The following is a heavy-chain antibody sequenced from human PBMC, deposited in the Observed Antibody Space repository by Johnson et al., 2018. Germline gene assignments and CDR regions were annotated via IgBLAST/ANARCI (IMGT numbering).Heavy chain of an antibody. CDR2: IYYSGST. Sequence: QVQLQESGPGLVKXSETLSLTCTVSGGSISSYYWSWIRQPPGKGLEWIGYIYYSGSTNYNPSLKSRVTISVDTSKNQFSLKLRSVTAADTAVYYCARDYYDSSGGDAFDIWGQGTMVTVSS. V-gene: IGHV4-59*01. J-gene: IGHJ3*02. CDR1: GGSISSYY. D-gene: IGHD3-22*01. CDR3: ARDYYDSSGGDAFDI.